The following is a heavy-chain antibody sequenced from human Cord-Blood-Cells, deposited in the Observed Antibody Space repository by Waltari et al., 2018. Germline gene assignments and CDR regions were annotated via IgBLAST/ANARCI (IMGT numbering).Heavy chain of an antibody. V-gene: IGHV4-4*07. J-gene: IGHJ6*02. CDR2: IYTSGST. CDR1: GGSISSYY. Sequence: QVQLQESGPGLVKPSETLSLTCTVSGGSISSYYWSWIRQPAGKGLEWIGRIYTSGSTNPNPPPKSRDTMSVDTSKNQFSLKLSSVTAADTAVYYCARDSVVATRRRYYYYYGLDVWGQGTTVTVSS. D-gene: IGHD5-12*01. CDR3: ARDSVVATRRRYYYYYGLDV.